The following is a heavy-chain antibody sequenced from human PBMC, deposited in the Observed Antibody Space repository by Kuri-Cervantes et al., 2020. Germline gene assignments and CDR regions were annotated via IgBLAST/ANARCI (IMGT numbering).Heavy chain of an antibody. CDR1: GGSISSYY. CDR3: ARGLGYYYGYFDY. V-gene: IGHV4-59*08. J-gene: IGHJ4*02. CDR2: IYYSGST. D-gene: IGHD3-22*01. Sequence: SETLSLTCTVSGGSISSYYWSWIRQPPGKGLEWIGYIYYSGSTNYNPSLKSRVTISVDTSKNQFSLKLSSVTAADTAVYYCARGLGYYYGYFDYWGQGTLVTVSS.